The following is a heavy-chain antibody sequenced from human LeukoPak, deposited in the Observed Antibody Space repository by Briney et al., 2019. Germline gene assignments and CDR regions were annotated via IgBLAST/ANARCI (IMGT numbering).Heavy chain of an antibody. J-gene: IGHJ6*02. V-gene: IGHV3-48*03. CDR2: ISSSGGTI. CDR3: ARDLSYCTITSCSYYYYGMDV. D-gene: IGHD2-2*01. CDR1: GFTFSRYG. Sequence: PGGSLRLSCAASGFTFSRYGMHWVRQAPGKGLEWVSYISSSGGTIYYADSVKGRFTISRDNAKNSLYLQMNSLRAEDTAVYYCARDLSYCTITSCSYYYYGMDVWGRGTTVTVSS.